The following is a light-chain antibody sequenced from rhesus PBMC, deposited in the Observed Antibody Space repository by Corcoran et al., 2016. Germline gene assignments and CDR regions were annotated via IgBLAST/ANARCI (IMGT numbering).Light chain of an antibody. CDR2: GTS. Sequence: EIVMTQSPATLSLFPGERATLSCRASQSVNNYVVWYQPKPGKAPRLLMYGTSNRATGIPERFSGSVSGTDVTLTISSLESEDFAVYYCQHFSTWPHVGGGTRVEI. CDR1: QSVNNY. CDR3: QHFSTWPH. J-gene: IGKJ4*01. V-gene: IGKV3S9*01.